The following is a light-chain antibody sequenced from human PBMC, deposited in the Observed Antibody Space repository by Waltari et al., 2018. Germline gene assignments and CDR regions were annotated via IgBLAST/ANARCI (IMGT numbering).Light chain of an antibody. CDR2: EGS. V-gene: IGLV2-23*03. Sequence: QSALIQPASVSESPGQSITISCTGTSSDIGTYKHVSWYQQYPGQGPKVIIYEGSKRPSGVSDRFSGSKSGNTASLTISGLQAEDEADYYCCSYAGRNAFVFDGGTKLSVL. CDR1: SSDIGTYKH. J-gene: IGLJ2*01. CDR3: CSYAGRNAFV.